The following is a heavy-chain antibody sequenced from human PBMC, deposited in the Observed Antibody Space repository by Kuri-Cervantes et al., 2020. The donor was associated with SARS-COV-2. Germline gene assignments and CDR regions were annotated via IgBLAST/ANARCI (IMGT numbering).Heavy chain of an antibody. CDR3: ARQDTYYYDSSGPFDY. D-gene: IGHD3-22*01. CDR2: IYYSGST. CDR1: GGSISSYY. J-gene: IGHJ4*02. V-gene: IGHV4-59*08. Sequence: GSLRLSCTVSGGSISSYYWSWIRQPPGKGLEWIGYIYYSGSTNYNPSLKSRVTISVDTSKNQFSLKLSSVTAADTAVYYCARQDTYYYDSSGPFDYWGQGTLVTVSS.